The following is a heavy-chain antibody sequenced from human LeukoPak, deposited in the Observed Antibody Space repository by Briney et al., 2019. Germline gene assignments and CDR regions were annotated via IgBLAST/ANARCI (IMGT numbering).Heavy chain of an antibody. CDR1: GFTFSNAW. J-gene: IGHJ6*02. V-gene: IGHV3-15*01. Sequence: GGSLRLSCAASGFTFSNAWMSWVRQAPGKGLEWVGRIKSKTDGGTTDYAAPVKGRFTISRDDSKNTLYLQMNSLKTEDTAVYYCTTDRGPIYYYYYGMDVWGQGTTVTVSS. CDR2: IKSKTDGGTT. CDR3: TTDRGPIYYYYYGMDV.